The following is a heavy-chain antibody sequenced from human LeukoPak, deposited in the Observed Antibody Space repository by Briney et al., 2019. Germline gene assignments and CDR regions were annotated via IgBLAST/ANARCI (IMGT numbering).Heavy chain of an antibody. D-gene: IGHD3-10*01. CDR2: IYSGGST. J-gene: IGHJ6*03. CDR1: GFTVSSNY. V-gene: IGHV3-66*02. Sequence: GGSLRLSCAASGFTVSSNYMSWVRQAPGKGLEWVSVIYSGGSTYYADSVKGRFTISRDNSKNTLYLQMNSLRAEDTAVYYCARDQKNYGSGSYYEYYYYMDVWGKGTTVTVS. CDR3: ARDQKNYGSGSYYEYYYYMDV.